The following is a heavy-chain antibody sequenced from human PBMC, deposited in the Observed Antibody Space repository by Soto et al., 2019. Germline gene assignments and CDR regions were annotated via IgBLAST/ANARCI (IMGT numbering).Heavy chain of an antibody. CDR3: AKDLWQVTTIDFDH. Sequence: HPVGSLRLSCAASGFTFRSYAMSWVRQAPGKGLEWVSGMSGSGSSTYYADSVRGRFTISRDNSKNTLYLQMNSLRADDTAVYYCAKDLWQVTTIDFDHWGQGTLVTVSS. CDR1: GFTFRSYA. CDR2: MSGSGSST. V-gene: IGHV3-23*01. J-gene: IGHJ4*02. D-gene: IGHD4-17*01.